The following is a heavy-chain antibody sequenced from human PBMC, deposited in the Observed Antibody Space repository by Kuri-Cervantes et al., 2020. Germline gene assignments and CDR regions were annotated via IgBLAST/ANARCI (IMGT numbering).Heavy chain of an antibody. D-gene: IGHD3-10*01. CDR2: ISSSSSYI. CDR1: GFTFSDYW. J-gene: IGHJ4*02. V-gene: IGHV3-21*01. CDR3: ASWGSGSW. Sequence: GESLKISCAASGFTFSDYWMTWVRQAPGKGLEWVSSISSSSSYIYYADSVKGRFTISRDNAKNSLYLQMNSLRAEDTAVYYCASWGSGSWWGQGTLVTVSS.